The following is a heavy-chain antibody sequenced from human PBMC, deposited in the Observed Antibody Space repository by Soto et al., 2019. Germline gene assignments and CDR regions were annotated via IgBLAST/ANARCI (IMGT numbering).Heavy chain of an antibody. CDR3: ARSRWHYYYCSGYYSGTFDY. CDR1: GGSISSSSYY. J-gene: IGHJ4*01. CDR2: IYYSGST. V-gene: IGHV4-39*01. D-gene: IGHD3-22*01. Sequence: SETLSLTCTVSGGSISSSSYYWGWIRQPPGKGLEWIGSIYYSGSTYYNPSLKSRVTISVDTSKNQFSLKLSSVTAADTAVYYCARSRWHYYYCSGYYSGTFDYRGQESSSPSPQ.